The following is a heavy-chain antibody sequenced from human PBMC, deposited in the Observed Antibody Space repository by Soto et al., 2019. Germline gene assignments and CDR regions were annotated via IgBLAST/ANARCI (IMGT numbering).Heavy chain of an antibody. D-gene: IGHD7-27*01. V-gene: IGHV1-2*04. CDR2: INPNSGGT. CDR1: GYTFTGYY. J-gene: IGHJ3*02. CDR3: ARVQLGISTGAFDI. Sequence: GASVKVSCKASGYTFTGYYMHWVRQAPGQGLEWMGWINPNSGGTNYAQKFQGWVTMTRDTSISTAYMELSRLRSDDTAVYYCARVQLGISTGAFDIWGQGTMVTVSS.